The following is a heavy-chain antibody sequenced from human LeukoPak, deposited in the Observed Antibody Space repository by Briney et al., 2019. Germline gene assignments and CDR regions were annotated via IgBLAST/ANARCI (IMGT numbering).Heavy chain of an antibody. D-gene: IGHD2-8*01. J-gene: IGHJ4*02. CDR1: GGSISSSSYY. CDR3: ARSSPRHCTNGVCYTVLDY. V-gene: IGHV4-39*07. Sequence: PSETLSLTCTVSGGSISSSSYYWGWIRQPPGKGLEWIGSIYYSGSTYYNPSLKSRVTISVDTSKNQFSLKLSSVTAADTAVYYCARSSPRHCTNGVCYTVLDYWGQGTLVTVSS. CDR2: IYYSGST.